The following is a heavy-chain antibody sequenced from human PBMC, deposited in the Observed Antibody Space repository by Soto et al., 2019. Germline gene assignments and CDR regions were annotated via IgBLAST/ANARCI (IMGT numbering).Heavy chain of an antibody. CDR3: ARKSGDSGWYYFDY. CDR1: GGLISSGNW. Sequence: SETLSLTCAVSGGLISSGNWWTWVRQAPGKGLEWIGEIYHSGSTKYNPSLKSRVTMSVDKSKDQFSLKLNSVTAADTAVYCCARKSGDSGWYYFDYWGQGTLVTVSS. CDR2: IYHSGST. J-gene: IGHJ4*02. V-gene: IGHV4-4*01. D-gene: IGHD6-19*01.